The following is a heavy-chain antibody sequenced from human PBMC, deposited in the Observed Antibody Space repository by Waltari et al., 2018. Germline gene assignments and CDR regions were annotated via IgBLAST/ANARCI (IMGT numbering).Heavy chain of an antibody. J-gene: IGHJ4*02. CDR3: ARAFKTYYYDSSGYYYFDY. Sequence: EVQLVESGGGLVQPGGSLRLSCAASGFTFSSYWMSWVRLAPGKGREWVANIKQDGSEKYYVDSVKGRFTISRDNAKNSLYLQMNSLRAEDTAVYYCARAFKTYYYDSSGYYYFDYWGQGTLVTVSS. D-gene: IGHD3-22*01. CDR1: GFTFSSYW. CDR2: IKQDGSEK. V-gene: IGHV3-7*01.